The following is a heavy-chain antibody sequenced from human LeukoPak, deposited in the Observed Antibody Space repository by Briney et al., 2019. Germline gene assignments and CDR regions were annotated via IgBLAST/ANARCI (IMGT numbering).Heavy chain of an antibody. D-gene: IGHD3-22*01. CDR3: ARVGYDSSGYFTAPDY. CDR1: GGSFSGYY. CDR2: INHSGST. Sequence: SDTLSLTCAVCGGSFSGYYWSWIRQPPGKALEGIGEINHSGSTNYNPSLKSRVTISVDTSKNQFSLKLSSVTAADTAVYYCARVGYDSSGYFTAPDYWGQGTLVTVSS. J-gene: IGHJ4*02. V-gene: IGHV4-34*01.